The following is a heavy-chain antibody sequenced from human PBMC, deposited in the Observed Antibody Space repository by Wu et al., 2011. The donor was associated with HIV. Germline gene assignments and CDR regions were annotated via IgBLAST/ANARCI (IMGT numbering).Heavy chain of an antibody. CDR1: GGTFSSYA. CDR3: ARGIPYYYDSSGYSSTPYTFDY. J-gene: IGHJ4*02. CDR2: IIPIFGTA. D-gene: IGHD3-22*01. Sequence: QVQLVQSGAEVKKPGSSVKVSCKASGGTFSSYAISWVRQAPGQGLEWMGRIIPIFGTANYAQKFQGRVTITTDESTSTAYMELSSLRSEDTAVYYCARGIPYYYDSSGYSSTPYTFDYLGPGNPGRPSPQ. V-gene: IGHV1-69*05.